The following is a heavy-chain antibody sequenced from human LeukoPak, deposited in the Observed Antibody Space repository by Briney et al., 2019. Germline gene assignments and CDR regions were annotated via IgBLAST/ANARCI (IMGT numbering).Heavy chain of an antibody. D-gene: IGHD6-13*01. V-gene: IGHV4-4*07. CDR2: IYTSGST. J-gene: IGHJ5*02. CDR3: ARDSSSWYVSSFAP. Sequence: SETLSLTCTVSGGSISSYYWSWIRQPAGKGLEWIGRIYTSGSTNYNPSLKSRVTMSVDTSKNQFSLKLSSATAAAPAVYYSARDSSSWYVSSFAPWGQGTLVTVSS. CDR1: GGSISSYY.